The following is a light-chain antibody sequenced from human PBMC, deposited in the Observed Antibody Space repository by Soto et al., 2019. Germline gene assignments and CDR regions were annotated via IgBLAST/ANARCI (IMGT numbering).Light chain of an antibody. V-gene: IGLV2-11*01. CDR1: SSDVGRYNY. CDR3: GSYAGSYTFEHL. Sequence: QSALTQPRSVSGSPGQSVTISCTGTSSDVGRYNYVSWYQQHPGKAPKLLIYDVTERPSGVPDRFSGSKSGNTASLTISGLQSEDEADYYCGSYAGSYTFEHLFGGGTKLTVL. J-gene: IGLJ2*01. CDR2: DVT.